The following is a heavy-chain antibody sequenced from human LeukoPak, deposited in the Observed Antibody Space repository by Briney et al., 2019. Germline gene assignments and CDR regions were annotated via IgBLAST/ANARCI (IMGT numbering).Heavy chain of an antibody. Sequence: PGRSLRLSCAASGFTFDDYAMHWVRQAPGKGLEWVSGISWNSGSIGYADSVKGRFTISRDNAKNSLYLQMNSLRAEDTALYYCAKDQVFRVVVVTAISPFDYWGQGTLVTVSS. CDR1: GFTFDDYA. V-gene: IGHV3-9*01. CDR3: AKDQVFRVVVVTAISPFDY. CDR2: ISWNSGSI. D-gene: IGHD2-21*02. J-gene: IGHJ4*02.